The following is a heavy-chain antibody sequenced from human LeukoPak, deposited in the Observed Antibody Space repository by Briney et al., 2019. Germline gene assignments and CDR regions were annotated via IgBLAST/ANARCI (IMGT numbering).Heavy chain of an antibody. Sequence: GASVKASCKASGYTFTGYYMHWVRQAPGQGLEWMGWINPNSGGTNYAQKFQGRVTMTRDTSISTAYMELSRLRSDDTAVYYCAREGFSSTSPGRYWGQGTLVTVSS. CDR3: AREGFSSTSPGRY. J-gene: IGHJ4*02. CDR1: GYTFTGYY. CDR2: INPNSGGT. V-gene: IGHV1-2*02. D-gene: IGHD2-2*01.